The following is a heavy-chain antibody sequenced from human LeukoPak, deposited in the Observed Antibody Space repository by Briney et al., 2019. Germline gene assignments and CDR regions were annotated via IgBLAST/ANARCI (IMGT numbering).Heavy chain of an antibody. D-gene: IGHD6-13*01. V-gene: IGHV4-34*01. CDR2: INHSGST. CDR1: GGSFSGYY. Sequence: SETLSLTCAVYGGSFSGYYWSWIRQPPGKGLEWIGEINHSGSTNYNPSLKSRVTISVDTSKNQFSLKLSSVTAADTAVYYCARGSSSSWYWFDPWGQGTLATVSS. CDR3: ARGSSSSWYWFDP. J-gene: IGHJ5*02.